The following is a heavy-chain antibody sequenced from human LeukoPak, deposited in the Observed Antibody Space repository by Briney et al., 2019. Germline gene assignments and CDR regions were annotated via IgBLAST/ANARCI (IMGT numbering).Heavy chain of an antibody. J-gene: IGHJ3*02. Sequence: GASVKVSCKASGYTFTSYAIHWVRQAPGQRLEWMGWISAYNGNTNYAQKLQGRVTMTTDTSTSTAYMELRSLRSDDTAVYYYAREFYSNYASDAFDIWGQGTMVTVSS. CDR1: GYTFTSYA. D-gene: IGHD4-11*01. CDR2: ISAYNGNT. V-gene: IGHV1-18*01. CDR3: AREFYSNYASDAFDI.